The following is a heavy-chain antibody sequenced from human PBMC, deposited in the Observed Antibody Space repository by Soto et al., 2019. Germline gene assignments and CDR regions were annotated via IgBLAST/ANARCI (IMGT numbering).Heavy chain of an antibody. CDR1: GFTVRSNY. CDR3: ASSATGTPYYYYYYMDV. V-gene: IGHV3-66*01. Sequence: PGGCPGLSCAASGFTVRSNYMSWVRQAPGKGLEWVSVIYSGGSTYYADSVKGRFTISRDNSKNTLYLQMNSLRAEDTAVYYCASSATGTPYYYYYYMDVWGKGTTVTVSS. J-gene: IGHJ6*03. D-gene: IGHD1-1*01. CDR2: IYSGGST.